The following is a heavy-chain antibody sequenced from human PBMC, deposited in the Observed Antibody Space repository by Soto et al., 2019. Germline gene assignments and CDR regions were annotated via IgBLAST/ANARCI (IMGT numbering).Heavy chain of an antibody. D-gene: IGHD2-15*01. CDR2: IYPGDSDT. CDR3: ARFTVVVAAEYYFDY. J-gene: IGHJ4*02. V-gene: IGHV5-51*01. CDR1: GYSFTSYW. Sequence: GESLKISCKGSGYSFTSYWIGWVRQMPGKGLEWMGIIYPGDSDTRYSPSFQGQVTISADKSISTAYLQWGSLKASDTAMYYCARFTVVVAAEYYFDYWGQGTLVTVSS.